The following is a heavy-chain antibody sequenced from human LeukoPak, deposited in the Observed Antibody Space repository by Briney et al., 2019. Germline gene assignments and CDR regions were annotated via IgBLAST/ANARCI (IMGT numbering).Heavy chain of an antibody. V-gene: IGHV3-23*01. CDR3: AKDRVPDGRWNFDF. Sequence: GGSPRLSCAASGFTFGTYAMNWVRQAPGKGLEWVSGILASGSTTYYADSVKGRFTISRDNSKNTLYLQMNSLRAEDTAIYCAKDRVPDGRWNFDFWGQGTLVTVSS. J-gene: IGHJ4*02. CDR2: ILASGSTT. CDR1: GFTFGTYA. D-gene: IGHD1-1*01.